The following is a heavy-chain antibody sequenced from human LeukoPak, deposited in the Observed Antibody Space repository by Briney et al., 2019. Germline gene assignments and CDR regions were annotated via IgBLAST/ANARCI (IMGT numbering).Heavy chain of an antibody. J-gene: IGHJ6*02. CDR1: GFTFSDYS. D-gene: IGHD2-15*01. CDR3: ARAREYCSGRTCYHYYGMDV. CDR2: TSSSSSYI. V-gene: IGHV3-21*01. Sequence: PGGSLRLSCAASGFTFSDYSMKWVRQAPGKGLEWVSFTSSSSSYIDYADSVKGRCTISRDNAKNSLYLQMNSLRAEDTAVYFCARAREYCSGRTCYHYYGMDVWGQGTTVTVSS.